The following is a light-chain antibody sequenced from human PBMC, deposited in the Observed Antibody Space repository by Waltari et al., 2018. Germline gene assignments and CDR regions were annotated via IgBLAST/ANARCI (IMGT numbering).Light chain of an antibody. V-gene: IGKV1-33*01. Sequence: DIQMTQSPSSLSASVVDRVTITCQASQDITNYLNWYQLKPGKAPKLLIYDASNLETGVPSRFSGRGSGTDFTFTISSLQPEDIATYYCQQYNSYLYTFGQGTKLEIK. CDR1: QDITNY. J-gene: IGKJ2*01. CDR2: DAS. CDR3: QQYNSYLYT.